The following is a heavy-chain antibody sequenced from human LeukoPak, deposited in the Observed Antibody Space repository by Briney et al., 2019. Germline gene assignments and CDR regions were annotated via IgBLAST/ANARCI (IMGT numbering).Heavy chain of an antibody. CDR3: ARPISWARGAFDI. Sequence: PSETLSLTCAVSGYSISSGYYWGCIRQPPGEGLEWIGSIYHSGSTYYNPSLKSRVTISVDTSKNQFSLKLSSVTAADTAVYYCARPISWARGAFDIWGQGTMVTVSS. J-gene: IGHJ3*02. D-gene: IGHD1-26*01. CDR2: IYHSGST. V-gene: IGHV4-38-2*01. CDR1: GYSISSGYY.